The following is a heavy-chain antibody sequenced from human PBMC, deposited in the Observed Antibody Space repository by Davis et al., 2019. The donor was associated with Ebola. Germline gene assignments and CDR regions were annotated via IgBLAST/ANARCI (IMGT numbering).Heavy chain of an antibody. J-gene: IGHJ4*02. CDR2: ISSSGSTI. Sequence: GGSLRLSCAASGFTFSDYYMSWIRQAPGKGLEWVSYISSSGSTIYYADSVKGRFTISRDNAKNSLYLQMNSLRAEDTAVYYCARDVDYYDSSGYYYAFDYWGQGTLVTVSS. CDR1: GFTFSDYY. V-gene: IGHV3-11*04. CDR3: ARDVDYYDSSGYYYAFDY. D-gene: IGHD3-22*01.